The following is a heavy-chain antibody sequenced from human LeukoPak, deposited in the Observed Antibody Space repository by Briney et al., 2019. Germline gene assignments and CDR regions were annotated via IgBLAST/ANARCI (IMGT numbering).Heavy chain of an antibody. V-gene: IGHV1-69*05. CDR2: TIPIFGTA. D-gene: IGHD1-26*01. J-gene: IGHJ4*02. CDR3: ARGRVGALDY. Sequence: GASVKVSCKAYGGTFSSYAISWVRQAPGQGLEWMGGTIPIFGTANYAQKFQGRVTITTDESTSTAYMELSSLRSEDTAVYYCARGRVGALDYWGQGNLVTVSS. CDR1: GGTFSSYA.